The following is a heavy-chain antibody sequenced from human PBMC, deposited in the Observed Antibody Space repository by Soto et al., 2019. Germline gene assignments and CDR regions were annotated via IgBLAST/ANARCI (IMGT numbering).Heavy chain of an antibody. CDR2: VSYDGTT. D-gene: IGHD3-9*01. J-gene: IGHJ4*02. CDR1: GVSISSSTFY. V-gene: IGHV4-39*01. Sequence: QLQLQESGPGLVKPSETLSLTCTVSGVSISSSTFYWGWIRQPPGKGLEWIGSVSYDGTTYYNPSLSSRVALSVDTSKNQFSLKMSSVTAADTAAYYCSYFDWLPYWGQGTLVTVSS. CDR3: SYFDWLPY.